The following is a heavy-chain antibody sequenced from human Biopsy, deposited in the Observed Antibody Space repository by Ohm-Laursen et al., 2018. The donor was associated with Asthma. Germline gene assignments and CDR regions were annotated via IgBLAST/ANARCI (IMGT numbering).Heavy chain of an antibody. CDR2: ISYTGNT. D-gene: IGHD7-27*01. CDR1: GGSMSNSSYS. V-gene: IGHV4-39*01. J-gene: IGHJ4*02. CDR3: ARHWNWGSFFDY. Sequence: TLSLTCTVSGGSMSNSSYSWGWIRQPPGKGLEWIGSISYTGNTDIPSLRSRVTLSVDTSKNNFSLKLTSVTAADTAVFYCARHWNWGSFFDYWGQGMLVTVSS.